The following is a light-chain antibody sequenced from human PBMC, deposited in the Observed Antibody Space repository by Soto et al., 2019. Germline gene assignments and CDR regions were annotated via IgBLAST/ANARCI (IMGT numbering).Light chain of an antibody. CDR2: AAS. CDR3: QQAYSFPIN. V-gene: IGKV1D-12*01. CDR1: QDIAAY. Sequence: DIQVTQSPAYVSGSVLNRVTITFLASQDIAAYLAWYQHNPGRAPELLIHAASSLQSGVPSRFSGSGSGTDFTLTINSLQPEDFATYYCQQAYSFPINCGKGTRRAI. J-gene: IGKJ5*01.